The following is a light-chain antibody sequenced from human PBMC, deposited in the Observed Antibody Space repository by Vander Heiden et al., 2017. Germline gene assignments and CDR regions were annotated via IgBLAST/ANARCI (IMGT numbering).Light chain of an antibody. CDR1: QSTSSG. CDR2: KAS. V-gene: IGKV1-5*03. J-gene: IGKJ1*01. Sequence: DIQMTTSPSTLSASIGDRVTITCRASQSTSSGLAQYQQKPGKALKLLSYKASSLESGAPSRVSGSGSGTEFTLTISSLQPDDFATYYCQQYKSYWTFGQGTKVEIK. CDR3: QQYKSYWT.